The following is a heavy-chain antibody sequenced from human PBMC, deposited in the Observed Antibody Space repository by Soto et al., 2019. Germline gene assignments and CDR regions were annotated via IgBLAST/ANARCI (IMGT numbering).Heavy chain of an antibody. CDR3: ARDSRYSYGFLYYYYGMDV. CDR1: GFTFSSYS. CDR2: ISSSSSTI. Sequence: EVQLVESGGGLVQPGGSLRLSCAASGFTFSSYSMNWVRQAPGKGLEWVSYISSSSSTIYYADSVKGRFTISRDNAKNSLYLQMNRLRAEDTAVYYCARDSRYSYGFLYYYYGMDVWGQGTTVTVSS. D-gene: IGHD5-18*01. J-gene: IGHJ6*02. V-gene: IGHV3-48*01.